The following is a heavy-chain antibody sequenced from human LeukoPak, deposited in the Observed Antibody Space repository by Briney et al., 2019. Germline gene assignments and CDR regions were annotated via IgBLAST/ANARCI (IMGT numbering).Heavy chain of an antibody. CDR3: ARDREYRSSSYPLDY. V-gene: IGHV1-2*02. CDR2: VNPNSGGT. CDR1: GYTFTGYY. Sequence: GAAVKVSRKASGYTFTGYYMHWVRQAPGQGLEWMGWVNPNSGGTNFEQKFQGRVTMTRDTSISTAYMELSRLRSDDTAVYFCARDREYRSSSYPLDYWGQGTLDTLSS. J-gene: IGHJ4*02. D-gene: IGHD6-6*01.